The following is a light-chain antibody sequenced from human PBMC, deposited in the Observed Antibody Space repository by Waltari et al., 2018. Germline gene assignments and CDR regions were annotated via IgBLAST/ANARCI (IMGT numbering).Light chain of an antibody. CDR3: SSYTSSSTWV. V-gene: IGLV2-14*01. J-gene: IGLJ3*02. CDR2: EVS. Sequence: QSALTQPASVSGSPGQSISISCTGTSSEVGVYNYVSCYQQYPGKAPKLMIYEVSNRPSGVSNRFSGSKSDNTASLTISGLQAEDEADYYCSSYTSSSTWVFGGGTKLTVL. CDR1: SSEVGVYNY.